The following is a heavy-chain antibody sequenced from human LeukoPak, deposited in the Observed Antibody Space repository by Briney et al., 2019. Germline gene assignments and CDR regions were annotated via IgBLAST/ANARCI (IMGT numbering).Heavy chain of an antibody. CDR1: GFTFSNYR. V-gene: IGHV3-7*01. J-gene: IGHJ3*02. CDR3: ARPVVAATTPDTFDI. Sequence: GGSLRLSCAASGFTFSNYRMSWVRQAPGEGLEWVANIKQDGSEKYYLDSVKGRFTMSRDNAKNSLYLQMNSLRAEDTAVYYCARPVVAATTPDTFDIWGQGTMVTVSS. D-gene: IGHD2-15*01. CDR2: IKQDGSEK.